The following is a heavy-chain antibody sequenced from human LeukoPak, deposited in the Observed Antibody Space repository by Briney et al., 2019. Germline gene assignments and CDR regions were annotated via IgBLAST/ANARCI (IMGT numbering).Heavy chain of an antibody. CDR1: GFTFNSYA. CDR2: VSSSGTST. CDR3: ARELVSLGTGYFDL. D-gene: IGHD7-27*01. J-gene: IGHJ2*01. V-gene: IGHV3-23*01. Sequence: GGSLRLSCAASGFTFNSYAMSWVRQAPGKGLEWVSGVSSSGTSTYYADSVRGRFTISRDNSKNTLHLQMNNLTADDTAIYYCARELVSLGTGYFDLWGRGTLVTVSS.